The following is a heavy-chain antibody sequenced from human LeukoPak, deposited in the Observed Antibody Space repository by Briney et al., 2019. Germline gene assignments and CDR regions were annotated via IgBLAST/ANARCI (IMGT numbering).Heavy chain of an antibody. CDR2: FDPEDGET. CDR1: GYTLTELS. V-gene: IGHV1-24*01. D-gene: IGHD3-22*01. J-gene: IGHJ4*02. Sequence: ASVKVSCKVSGYTLTELSMHWVRQAPGKGLEWMGGFDPEDGETIYAQKFQGRVTMTRDMSTSTVYMELSSLRSDDTAVYYCARDLHYYDSSGYYWGTPLNIDYWGQGTLVTVSS. CDR3: ARDLHYYDSSGYYWGTPLNIDY.